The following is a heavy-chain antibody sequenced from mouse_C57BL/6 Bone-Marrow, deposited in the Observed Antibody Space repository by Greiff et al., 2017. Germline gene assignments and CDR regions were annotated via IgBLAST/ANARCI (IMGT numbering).Heavy chain of an antibody. CDR2: IRPNSGST. CDR1: GYTFTSYW. V-gene: IGHV1-64*01. CDR3: ARSLRPFLSY. J-gene: IGHJ2*01. D-gene: IGHD1-1*01. Sequence: QVQLQQPGAELVKPGASVKLSCKASGYTFTSYWMHWVKQRPGQGLEWIGMIRPNSGSTNYNEKFKSKATLTVDKSSSTAYMQISSLTSEDSAVYYCARSLRPFLSYWGQGTTLTVSS.